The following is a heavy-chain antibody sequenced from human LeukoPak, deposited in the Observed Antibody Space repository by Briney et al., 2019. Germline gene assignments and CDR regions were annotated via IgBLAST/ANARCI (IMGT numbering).Heavy chain of an antibody. CDR1: GFILSSYW. CDR3: ARDLGGAAGTLGFDY. Sequence: GGSLRLSCAASGFILSSYWMSWVRQAPGKGLEWVANIKQDGSEKYYVDSVKGRFTISRDNAKNSLYLQKNSLRAEDTAVYYCARDLGGAAGTLGFDYWGQGTLVTVSS. J-gene: IGHJ4*02. CDR2: IKQDGSEK. D-gene: IGHD6-13*01. V-gene: IGHV3-7*01.